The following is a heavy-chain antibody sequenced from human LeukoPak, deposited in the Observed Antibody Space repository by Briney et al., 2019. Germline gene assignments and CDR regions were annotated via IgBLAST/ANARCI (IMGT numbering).Heavy chain of an antibody. V-gene: IGHV1-69*05. CDR3: ARAANYYDSSGYYLY. CDR2: IIPIFGTA. J-gene: IGHJ4*02. Sequence: ASVKVSCKASGYTFTSYGISWVRQAPGQGLEWMGRIIPIFGTANYAQKFQGRVTITTDESTSTAYMELSSLRSEDTAVYYCARAANYYDSSGYYLYWGPGTLVTVSS. D-gene: IGHD3-22*01. CDR1: GYTFTSYG.